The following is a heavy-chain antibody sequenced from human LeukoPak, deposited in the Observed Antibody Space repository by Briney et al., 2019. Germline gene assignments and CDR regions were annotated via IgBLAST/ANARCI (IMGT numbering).Heavy chain of an antibody. CDR2: ISYSGST. J-gene: IGHJ4*02. V-gene: IGHV4-59*08. Sequence: SETLSLTCTVSGGCISTYYWTWIRQPPGKGLEWIGSISYSGSTNYSPSLEGRVTMSVDTSKNQFSLKLRAVTAADTAVYFCARQELSYGSGSHFDYWGQGSWSPSPQ. D-gene: IGHD3-10*01. CDR3: ARQELSYGSGSHFDY. CDR1: GGCISTYY.